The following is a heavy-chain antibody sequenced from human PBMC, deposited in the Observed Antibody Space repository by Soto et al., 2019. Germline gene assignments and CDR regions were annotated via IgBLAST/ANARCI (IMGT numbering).Heavy chain of an antibody. Sequence: EVQLVESGGGLVQPGGSLRLSCAASGFTFSIYALSWVRQTPGKGLEWVSAISGSGDDTYYTDSVKGRFTISRDNSKNTLYLQMSSLRAEDTAIYYCAKVDRYSSGWSSYAPEYYYYSMDVWAQGTTVTVSS. J-gene: IGHJ6*02. CDR1: GFTFSIYA. CDR3: AKVDRYSSGWSSYAPEYYYYSMDV. CDR2: ISGSGDDT. V-gene: IGHV3-23*04. D-gene: IGHD6-19*01.